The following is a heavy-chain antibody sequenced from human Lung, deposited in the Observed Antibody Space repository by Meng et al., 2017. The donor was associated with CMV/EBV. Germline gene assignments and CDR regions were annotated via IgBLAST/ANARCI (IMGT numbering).Heavy chain of an antibody. CDR3: ARGIDYHDGVDY. CDR1: GGSFSGYF. CDR2: INPTGST. V-gene: IGHV4-34*02. Sequence: QVQLQQWGAGLLKPSETLSLTCIRSGGSFSGYFWNWLRQPPGKGLEWIGEINPTGSTNYNPSLKSRVIMSLDTFRNQFSLKRTSVTAADTAVYYCARGIDYHDGVDYWGQGSLVTVSS. D-gene: IGHD2-8*01. J-gene: IGHJ4*02.